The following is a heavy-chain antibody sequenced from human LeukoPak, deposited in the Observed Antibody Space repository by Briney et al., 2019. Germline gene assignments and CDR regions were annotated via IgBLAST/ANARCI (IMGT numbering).Heavy chain of an antibody. J-gene: IGHJ4*02. CDR3: ARVVRGLELLLFDY. V-gene: IGHV1-69*04. D-gene: IGHD1-7*01. CDR1: GGTFSSYA. Sequence: ASVKVSCKASGGTFSSYAISWVRQAPGQGLEWMGRIIPILGIANYAQKFQGRVTITADKSTSTAYMELSSLRSEDTAVYYCARVVRGLELLLFDYWGQGTLVTVSS. CDR2: IIPILGIA.